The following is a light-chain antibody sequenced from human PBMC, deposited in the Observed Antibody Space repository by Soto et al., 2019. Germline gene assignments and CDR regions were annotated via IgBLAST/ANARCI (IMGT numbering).Light chain of an antibody. Sequence: EIVLVQSPATLSLSPGERATLSCRASQSVTRSLAWYQQKPGQAPRLLIYDASTRATDIPARFRGSGSGTDFTLTISSLEPDDFAVYYCQRRSNWPLTFGGGTKVEIK. CDR1: QSVTRS. CDR2: DAS. V-gene: IGKV3-11*01. CDR3: QRRSNWPLT. J-gene: IGKJ4*01.